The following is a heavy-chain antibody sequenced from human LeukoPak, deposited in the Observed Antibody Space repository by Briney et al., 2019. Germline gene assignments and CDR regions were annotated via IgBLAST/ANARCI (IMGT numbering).Heavy chain of an antibody. CDR1: GGSISSYY. CDR2: IYTSGST. J-gene: IGHJ4*02. V-gene: IGHV4-4*07. D-gene: IGHD2-2*01. CDR3: ARHRYCSSTSCHLDY. Sequence: PSETLSLTCTVSGGSISSYYWSWIRQPAGKGLEWIGRIYTSGSTNYNPSLKSRVTMSVDTSKNQFSLKLSSVTAADTAVYYCARHRYCSSTSCHLDYWGQGTLVTVSS.